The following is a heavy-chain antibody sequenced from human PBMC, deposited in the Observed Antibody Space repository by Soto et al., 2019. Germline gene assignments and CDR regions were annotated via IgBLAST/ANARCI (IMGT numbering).Heavy chain of an antibody. D-gene: IGHD3-3*01. J-gene: IGHJ6*03. Sequence: SETLSLTCTVSGGSISSYYWSWIRQPPGKGLEWIGYIYYSGSTNYNPSLKSRVTISVDTSKNQFSLKLSSVTAADTAVYYCARVFITMPPVARSSYYYYYYYMDVWGKGTTVTVSS. CDR3: ARVFITMPPVARSSYYYYYYYMDV. CDR1: GGSISSYY. V-gene: IGHV4-59*01. CDR2: IYYSGST.